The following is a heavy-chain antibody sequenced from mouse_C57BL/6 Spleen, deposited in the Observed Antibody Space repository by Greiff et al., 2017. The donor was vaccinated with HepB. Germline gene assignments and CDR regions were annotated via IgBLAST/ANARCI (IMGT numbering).Heavy chain of an antibody. D-gene: IGHD1-1*01. CDR1: GYTFTSYW. CDR2: IYPGSGST. J-gene: IGHJ4*01. V-gene: IGHV1-55*01. Sequence: QVQLQQPGAELVKPGASVKMSCKASGYTFTSYWITWVKQRPGQGLEWIGDIYPGSGSTNYNEKFKSKATLTVDTSSSTAYMQLSSLTSEDSAVYYCARLILRSFYAMDYWGQGTSVTVSS. CDR3: ARLILRSFYAMDY.